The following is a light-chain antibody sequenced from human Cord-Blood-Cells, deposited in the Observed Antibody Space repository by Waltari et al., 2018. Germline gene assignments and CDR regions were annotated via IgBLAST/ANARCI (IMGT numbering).Light chain of an antibody. CDR3: QQRSNWLT. Sequence: EIVLPHSTATLSLSPGERATLSCSASQSVSSYLAWYQQKTGQAPRLLIYDASNRATGIPARFSGSGSGTDFTLTISSLEPEDFAVYYCQQRSNWLTFGGGTKVEIK. CDR1: QSVSSY. V-gene: IGKV3-11*01. CDR2: DAS. J-gene: IGKJ4*01.